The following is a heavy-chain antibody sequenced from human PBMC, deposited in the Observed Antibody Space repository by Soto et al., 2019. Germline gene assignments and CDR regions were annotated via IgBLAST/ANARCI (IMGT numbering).Heavy chain of an antibody. CDR3: AREPQLTSVTVFDY. V-gene: IGHV3-72*01. D-gene: IGHD4-17*01. CDR1: GFTLSDHY. Sequence: EVQLVESGGGLVQPGGSLRLSCAASGFTLSDHYMDWVRQAPGKGLEWVGRTRNKANGYTTEYAASVKGRFTISRDDSKNLLYLQMNSLITEDTAVYYCAREPQLTSVTVFDYWGQGTPVTVSS. J-gene: IGHJ4*02. CDR2: TRNKANGYTT.